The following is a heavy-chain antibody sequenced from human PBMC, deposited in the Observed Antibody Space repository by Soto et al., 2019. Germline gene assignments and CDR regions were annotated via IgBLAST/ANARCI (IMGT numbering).Heavy chain of an antibody. J-gene: IGHJ4*02. D-gene: IGHD4-4*01. Sequence: ASVNVSCKASVYTFTSYGISWVRQAPGQGLEWMGWISAYNDNTNHAQKLQGRVTMTTNTSTSTAYKEPRSLRSDDTTVKYREGVGVLDISIYLRYYFDYWGQGTRVTFSS. V-gene: IGHV1-18*01. CDR2: ISAYNDNT. CDR3: EGVGVLDISIYLRYYFDY. CDR1: VYTFTSYG.